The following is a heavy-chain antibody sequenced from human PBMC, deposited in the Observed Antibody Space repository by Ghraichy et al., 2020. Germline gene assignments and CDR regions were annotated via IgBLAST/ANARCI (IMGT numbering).Heavy chain of an antibody. CDR2: INHSGST. V-gene: IGHV4-34*01. J-gene: IGHJ4*02. CDR3: ARSQLLVRTRGYFDY. Sequence: SETLSLTCAVYGGSFSGYYWSWIRQPPGKGLEWIGEINHSGSTNYNPSLKSRVTISVDTSKNQFSLKLSSVTAADTAVYYCARSQLLVRTRGYFDYWGQGTLVTVSS. CDR1: GGSFSGYY. D-gene: IGHD6-19*01.